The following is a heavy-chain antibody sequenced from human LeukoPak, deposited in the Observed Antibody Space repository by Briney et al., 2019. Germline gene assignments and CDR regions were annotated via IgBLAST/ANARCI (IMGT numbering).Heavy chain of an antibody. J-gene: IGHJ4*02. Sequence: SQTLSLTCAISGDSVSTNSATWNWIRQSPSRGLEWLGRTYYRSKWYNDYAVSVKSRITTNPDTSKNQFSLRLNSVTPEDTAVYYCARDQADPQFTSPHIDYWGQGTLVTVSS. V-gene: IGHV6-1*01. CDR2: TYYRSKWYN. CDR3: ARDQADPQFTSPHIDY. CDR1: GDSVSTNSAT.